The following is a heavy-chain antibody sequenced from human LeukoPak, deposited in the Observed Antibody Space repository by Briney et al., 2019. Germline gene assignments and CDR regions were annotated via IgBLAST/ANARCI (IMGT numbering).Heavy chain of an antibody. CDR2: IYTSGST. CDR3: ARDRSLGLDYDFWSGYYHFDY. V-gene: IGHV4-61*02. J-gene: IGHJ4*02. Sequence: PSQTLSLTCTVSGGSISSGSYYWSWIRQPAGKGLEWIGRIYTSGSTNYNPSLKSRVTMSVDTSKNQFSLKLSSVTAADTAVYYCARDRSLGLDYDFWSGYYHFDYWGQGTLVAVSS. CDR1: GGSISSGSYY. D-gene: IGHD3-3*01.